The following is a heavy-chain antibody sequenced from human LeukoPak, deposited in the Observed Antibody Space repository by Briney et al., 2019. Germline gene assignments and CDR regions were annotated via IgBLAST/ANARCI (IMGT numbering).Heavy chain of an antibody. D-gene: IGHD3-3*01. CDR2: IYYSGST. CDR1: GGSISSNSYY. Sequence: PSETLSLNCAVSGGSISSNSYYWGWIRQPPGKGLEWIGSIYYSGSTNYNPSLKSRVTISVDTSKNQFSLKLSSVTAADTAVYYCARAGDYDFWSGYYKRRSGGPDWYFDLWGRGTLVTVSS. V-gene: IGHV4-39*07. CDR3: ARAGDYDFWSGYYKRRSGGPDWYFDL. J-gene: IGHJ2*01.